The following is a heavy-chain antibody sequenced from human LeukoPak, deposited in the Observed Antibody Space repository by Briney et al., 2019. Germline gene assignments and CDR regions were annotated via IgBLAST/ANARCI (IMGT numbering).Heavy chain of an antibody. V-gene: IGHV3-33*01. CDR1: GFTFSSYV. J-gene: IGHJ4*02. D-gene: IGHD3-22*01. CDR2: IGYDGSNK. Sequence: PGGSLRLSCAASGFTFSSYVMHWVRQAPGKGLEWVAVIGYDGSNKFYADSVKGRFTISRDNPKSTMFLQMNRLRAEETAVYYCARDRSQYYYGSSGYGDFDYWGQGTLVTVSS. CDR3: ARDRSQYYYGSSGYGDFDY.